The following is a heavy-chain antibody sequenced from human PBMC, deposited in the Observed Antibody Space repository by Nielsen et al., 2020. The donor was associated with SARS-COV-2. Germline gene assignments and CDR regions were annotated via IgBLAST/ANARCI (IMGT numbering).Heavy chain of an antibody. V-gene: IGHV3-66*01. CDR1: GFTVNGNY. J-gene: IGHJ6*02. CDR3: AKDWRTGRSLGLFGMDV. Sequence: GGSLRLSCAASGFTVNGNYMSWVRQPPGKGLEWVSVIYSGGDTDHKDSVKGRFTISRDNSRNSLYLQMNRLKVEDTAMYYCAKDWRTGRSLGLFGMDVWGQGTTVIVSS. D-gene: IGHD7-27*01. CDR2: IYSGGDT.